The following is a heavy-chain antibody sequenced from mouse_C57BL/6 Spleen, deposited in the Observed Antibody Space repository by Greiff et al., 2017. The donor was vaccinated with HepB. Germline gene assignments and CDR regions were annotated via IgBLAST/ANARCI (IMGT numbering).Heavy chain of an antibody. V-gene: IGHV5-17*01. D-gene: IGHD4-1*01. CDR2: ISSGSSTI. J-gene: IGHJ4*01. CDR1: GFTFSDYG. Sequence: EVQRVESGGGLVKPGGSLKLSCAASGFTFSDYGMHWVRQAPEKGLEWVAYISSGSSTIYYADTVKGRFTISRDNAKNTLFLQMTSLRSEDTAMYYCARGDWDQGFYAMDYWGQGTSVTVSS. CDR3: ARGDWDQGFYAMDY.